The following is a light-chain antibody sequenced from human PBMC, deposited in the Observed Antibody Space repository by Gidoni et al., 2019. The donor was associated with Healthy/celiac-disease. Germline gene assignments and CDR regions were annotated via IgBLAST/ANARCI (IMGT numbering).Light chain of an antibody. J-gene: IGLJ3*02. V-gene: IGLV2-14*03. CDR1: SIYVGGYNY. CDR3: SSYTSSSTRV. Sequence: SALTQPASVSGSPGPSITHSCPGTSIYVGGYNYASWYQQHPGKAPKLMIYDVSNRPSGGSNRFSGSKSGNTASLTISGLQAEDEADYYCSSYTSSSTRVFGGGTKLTVL. CDR2: DVS.